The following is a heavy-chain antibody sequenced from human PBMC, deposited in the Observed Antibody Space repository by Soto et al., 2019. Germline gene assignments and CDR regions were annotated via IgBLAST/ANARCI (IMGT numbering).Heavy chain of an antibody. Sequence: SETLSLTCAVYGGSFSGYYWSWIRQPPGKGLEWIGEINHSGSTNYNPSLKSRVTISVDTSKNQFSLKLSSVTAADTAVYYCARGQYVLRYFDWSHGMDVWGQGTTVTVSS. CDR3: ARGQYVLRYFDWSHGMDV. CDR2: INHSGST. D-gene: IGHD3-9*01. V-gene: IGHV4-34*01. J-gene: IGHJ6*02. CDR1: GGSFSGYY.